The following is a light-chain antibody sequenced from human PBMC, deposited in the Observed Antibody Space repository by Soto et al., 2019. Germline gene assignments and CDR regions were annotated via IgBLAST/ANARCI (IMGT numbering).Light chain of an antibody. Sequence: ESVMTQSPATLSGSPGERATLSCRASQSVSSKLAWYQQKPGQAPRVLIYGASTRATGIPARFSGSGSGTEFALTISSLQSEDCAVYYCQQYNDWPPTWTFGQGTRVEIK. V-gene: IGKV3-15*01. CDR3: QQYNDWPPTWT. CDR1: QSVSSK. CDR2: GAS. J-gene: IGKJ1*01.